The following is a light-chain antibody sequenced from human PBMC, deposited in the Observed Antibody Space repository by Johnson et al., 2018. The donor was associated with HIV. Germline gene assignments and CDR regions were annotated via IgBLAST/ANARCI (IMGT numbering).Light chain of an antibody. J-gene: IGLJ1*01. V-gene: IGLV1-51*01. CDR3: GTWDSSLSAYV. CDR1: TSNIGSNS. Sequence: QSVLTQPPSVSAAPGQKVTISCSGNTSNIGSNSVSWYQHLPGIAPKLLVYDNNKRPSGIPDRFSGSKSSSSATLGITGLQTGDEADYYCGTWDSSLSAYVFGTGTKVTVL. CDR2: DNN.